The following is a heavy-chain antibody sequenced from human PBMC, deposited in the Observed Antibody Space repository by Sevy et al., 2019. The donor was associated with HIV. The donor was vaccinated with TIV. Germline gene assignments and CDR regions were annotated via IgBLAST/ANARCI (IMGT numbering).Heavy chain of an antibody. CDR3: ARGGGYCGGDCYSIDY. Sequence: LSPTCAASGFTFSSYVMHWVRQAPGKGLEWVALIWYDGTIKYYADSVKGRFTISRDNSKDTLFLQMNSLTPEDTAVYYCARGGGYCGGDCYSIDYWGQGALVTVSS. CDR1: GFTFSSYV. CDR2: IWYDGTIK. V-gene: IGHV3-33*08. J-gene: IGHJ4*02. D-gene: IGHD2-21*02.